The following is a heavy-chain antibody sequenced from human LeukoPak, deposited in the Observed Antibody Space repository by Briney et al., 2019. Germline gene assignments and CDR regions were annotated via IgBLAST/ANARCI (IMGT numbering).Heavy chain of an antibody. Sequence: GGSLRLSCAASGFTFSSYSMNWVRQAPGQGLEWVSSISSSSSYIYYADSVKGRFTISRDNAKNSLYLQMNSLRAEDTAVYYCARDRNNWNYEGFDYWGQGTLVTVSS. CDR1: GFTFSSYS. V-gene: IGHV3-21*01. CDR3: ARDRNNWNYEGFDY. CDR2: ISSSSSYI. D-gene: IGHD1-7*01. J-gene: IGHJ4*02.